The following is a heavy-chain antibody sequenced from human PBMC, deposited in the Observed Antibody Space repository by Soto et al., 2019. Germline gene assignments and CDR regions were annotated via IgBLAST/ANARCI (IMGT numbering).Heavy chain of an antibody. Sequence: GGSLRLSCAASGFTFSGSAMHWVRQASGKGLEWVGRIRSKVNSDAIAYAASVKGRFSISRDDSKNTAYLQMNSLGPEEAALYYCTRGPTHGAFDIWGQGTMVTVSS. CDR3: TRGPTHGAFDI. V-gene: IGHV3-73*01. J-gene: IGHJ3*02. CDR2: IRSKVNSDAI. CDR1: GFTFSGSA.